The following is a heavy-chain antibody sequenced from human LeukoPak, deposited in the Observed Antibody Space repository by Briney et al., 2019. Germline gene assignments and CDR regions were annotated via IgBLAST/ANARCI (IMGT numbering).Heavy chain of an antibody. CDR1: GYSFTSYW. J-gene: IGHJ4*02. Sequence: GESLKISCKASGYSFTSYWIGWVRQMPGKGLEWMGIIYPYDSDTRYSPSFQGQVTISADKSISTAYLQWSNLKTSDTAMYYCARHIGYSAWNPDYWGQGTLVTVSS. D-gene: IGHD5-12*01. CDR3: ARHIGYSAWNPDY. V-gene: IGHV5-51*01. CDR2: IYPYDSDT.